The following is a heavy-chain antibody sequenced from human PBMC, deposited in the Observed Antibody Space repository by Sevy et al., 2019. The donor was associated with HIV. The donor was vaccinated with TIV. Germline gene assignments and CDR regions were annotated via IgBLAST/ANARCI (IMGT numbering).Heavy chain of an antibody. CDR1: EFTFSSYS. V-gene: IGHV3-21*01. CDR2: ISGGGTYI. J-gene: IGHJ3*02. D-gene: IGHD4-17*01. CDR3: ARGTHDYGDYDRDAFDI. Sequence: GGSLRLSCATSEFTFSSYSMNWVRQAPGNGLEWVSSISGGGTYIYYAVSVKGQSTISRDNTKNSQSLQMNSLRAEDTAVYYCARGTHDYGDYDRDAFDIWGQGTMVTVSS.